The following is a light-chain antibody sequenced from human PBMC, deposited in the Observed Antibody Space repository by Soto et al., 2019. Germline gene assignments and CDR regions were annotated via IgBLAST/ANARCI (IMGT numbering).Light chain of an antibody. V-gene: IGLV2-14*03. CDR3: SSHTSSGTWV. Sequence: QSVLTQPASVSGSPGQSITISCTGTSSDVGAYNHVSWYQQHPGKVPKVMIYQVNNRPSGVSNRFSASKSGNTASLTISGLQAEDEAAYYCSSHTSSGTWVFGGGTKLTVL. CDR2: QVN. J-gene: IGLJ3*02. CDR1: SSDVGAYNH.